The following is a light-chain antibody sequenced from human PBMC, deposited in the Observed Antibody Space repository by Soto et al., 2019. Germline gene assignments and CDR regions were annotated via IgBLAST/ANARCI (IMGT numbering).Light chain of an antibody. CDR3: QQYGSSPTWT. V-gene: IGKV3-20*01. CDR1: QSVSSSY. Sequence: EIVLTQSPGTLCLSPGEKATLSCRASQSVSSSYLAWYQQKPGQAPRLLIYGASSRATGIPDRFSGSGSGTDFTLTISRLEPEDFAVYYCQQYGSSPTWTFGQGTKVEIK. J-gene: IGKJ1*01. CDR2: GAS.